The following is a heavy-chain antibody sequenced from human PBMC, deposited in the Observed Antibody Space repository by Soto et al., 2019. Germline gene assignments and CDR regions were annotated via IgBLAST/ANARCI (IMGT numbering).Heavy chain of an antibody. V-gene: IGHV1-46*02. CDR3: AREWVSSGMNDH. Sequence: QVQLVQSGTEVTKPGASVKVSCKASGYTFNNYYINWVRQDPGQGLEWMGVINPSGGSTNYAQKLQGRVTVTRDPSTSTVHMELTSLRSEDTGVYFCAREWVSSGMNDHWGQGTLVTVSS. CDR2: INPSGGST. J-gene: IGHJ4*02. D-gene: IGHD6-19*01. CDR1: GYTFNNYY.